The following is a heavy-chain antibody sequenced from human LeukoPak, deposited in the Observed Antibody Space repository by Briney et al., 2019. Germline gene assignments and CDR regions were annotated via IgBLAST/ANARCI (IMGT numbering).Heavy chain of an antibody. CDR1: GGSISTGIYS. CDR3: ARDGGSSWSKDGFDI. CDR2: ISDSGST. V-gene: IGHV4-39*07. J-gene: IGHJ3*02. D-gene: IGHD6-13*01. Sequence: SETLSLTCTVSGGSISTGIYSWGWLRQPPGKGLEWVGSISDSGSTYYNPSLKSRVTMSVDTSKNHFSLKLRSVTAADTAVYYCARDGGSSWSKDGFDIWGQGTMVTVSS.